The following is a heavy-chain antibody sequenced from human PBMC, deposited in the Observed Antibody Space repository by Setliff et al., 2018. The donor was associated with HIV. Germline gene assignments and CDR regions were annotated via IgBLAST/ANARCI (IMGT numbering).Heavy chain of an antibody. CDR2: IYHSGTT. J-gene: IGHJ3*02. CDR1: GDSITRGSYY. Sequence: SETLSLTCTVSGDSITRGSYYWSWIRQPPGKGLEWIGYIYHSGTTNYNPSLKSRVTISVDTSKNQFSLKLSSVTAADTAVYYCARHWYSSSWYHVFGIWGQGTMVTVSS. D-gene: IGHD6-13*01. V-gene: IGHV4-61*01. CDR3: ARHWYSSSWYHVFGI.